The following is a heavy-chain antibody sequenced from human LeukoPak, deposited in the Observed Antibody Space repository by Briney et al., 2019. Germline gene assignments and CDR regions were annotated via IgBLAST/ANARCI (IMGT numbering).Heavy chain of an antibody. V-gene: IGHV3-21*01. CDR1: GFTFSSYS. J-gene: IGHJ4*02. CDR3: ARDNRPCYYDSSGYYYPPDY. Sequence: GSLRLSCAASGFTFSSYSMNWVRQAPGKGLEWVSSISSSSSYIYYADSVKGRFTISRDNAKNSLYLQMNSLRAEDTAVYYCARDNRPCYYDSSGYYYPPDYWGQGTLVTVSS. D-gene: IGHD3-22*01. CDR2: ISSSSSYI.